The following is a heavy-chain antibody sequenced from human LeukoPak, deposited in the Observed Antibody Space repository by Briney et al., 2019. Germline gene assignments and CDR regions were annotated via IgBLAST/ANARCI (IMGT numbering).Heavy chain of an antibody. CDR2: INPNSGGT. D-gene: IGHD6-13*01. CDR1: GYTFTGYY. V-gene: IGHV1-2*02. Sequence: EASVKVSCKASGYTFTGYYMHWVRQAPGQGLEWMGWINPNSGGTNYAQKFQGRVTMTRDTSISTAYMELSRLRSDDTAVYYCARENSSSWYWDNYCYYYMDVWGKGTTVTVSS. J-gene: IGHJ6*03. CDR3: ARENSSSWYWDNYCYYYMDV.